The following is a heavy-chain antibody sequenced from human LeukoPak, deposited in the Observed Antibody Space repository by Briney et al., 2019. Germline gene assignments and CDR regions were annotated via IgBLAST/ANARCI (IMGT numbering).Heavy chain of an antibody. Sequence: GESPKISCKGSGYSFTSYWIGWVRQMPGKGLEWMGIIYPGDSDTRYSPSFQGQVTISADKSISTAYLQWSSLKASDTAMYYCARRGYCSSTSCYQMGWFDPWGQGTLVTVSS. CDR2: IYPGDSDT. CDR3: ARRGYCSSTSCYQMGWFDP. J-gene: IGHJ5*02. D-gene: IGHD2-2*03. CDR1: GYSFTSYW. V-gene: IGHV5-51*01.